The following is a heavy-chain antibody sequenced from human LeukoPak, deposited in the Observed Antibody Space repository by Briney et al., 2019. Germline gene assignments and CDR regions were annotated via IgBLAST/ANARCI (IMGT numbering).Heavy chain of an antibody. CDR2: ISSSGSTI. V-gene: IGHV3-48*03. CDR3: ARVGLSGYLVY. J-gene: IGHJ4*02. D-gene: IGHD3-22*01. CDR1: GFTFSSYE. Sequence: SGGSLRRTCAASGFTFSSYELNWVRQAPGKGLEWVSYISSSGSTIYYADSVKGRFTISRDNAKNSLYLQMNSLRAEDTAVYYCARVGLSGYLVYWGQGTLVTVSS.